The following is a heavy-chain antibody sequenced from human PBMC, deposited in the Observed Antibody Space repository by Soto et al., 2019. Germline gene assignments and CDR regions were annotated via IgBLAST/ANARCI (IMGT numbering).Heavy chain of an antibody. CDR2: INHSGST. D-gene: IGHD3-9*01. CDR1: GGSFSGYY. Sequence: SETLSLTCAVYGGSFSGYYWSWIRQPPGKGLEWIGEINHSGSTNYNPSLKSRVTISVDTSKDQFSLKLSSVTAADTAVYYCARSHVLRYFDWLFLFDYWGQGTLVTVSS. CDR3: ARSHVLRYFDWLFLFDY. J-gene: IGHJ4*02. V-gene: IGHV4-34*01.